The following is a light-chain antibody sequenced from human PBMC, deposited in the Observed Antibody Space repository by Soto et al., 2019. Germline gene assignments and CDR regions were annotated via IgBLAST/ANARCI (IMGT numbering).Light chain of an antibody. CDR3: QQYNSYWT. CDR1: QSISSH. Sequence: DIRMTQSPSSLSASVGDTVTITCRASQSISSHLNWYQQKPGKAPNLLMYTASNLQSGVPSRFSGSGSGTDFTLTISSLQPDDFATYYCQQYNSYWTFGQGTKVEIK. J-gene: IGKJ1*01. V-gene: IGKV1-39*01. CDR2: TAS.